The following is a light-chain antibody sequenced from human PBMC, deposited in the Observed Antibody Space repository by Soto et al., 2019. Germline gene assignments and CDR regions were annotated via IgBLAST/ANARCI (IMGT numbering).Light chain of an antibody. CDR2: DVI. CDR3: TSYTSSGTHV. Sequence: QSALTQPASVSGSPGQSITISCTGTTSDVGGYNYFSWHQQHPGKAPKLMIYDVINRPSAVSNRVSGSNSDNTASMTISGLQAEDEAEYYCTSYTSSGTHVFGSGTKLTVL. CDR1: TSDVGGYNY. V-gene: IGLV2-14*01. J-gene: IGLJ1*01.